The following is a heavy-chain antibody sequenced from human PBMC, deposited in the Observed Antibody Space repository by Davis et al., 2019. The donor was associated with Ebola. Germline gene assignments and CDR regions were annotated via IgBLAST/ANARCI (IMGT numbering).Heavy chain of an antibody. V-gene: IGHV1-18*01. D-gene: IGHD3-3*01. CDR3: ARDTSYDFWSGVNYNGMDV. J-gene: IGHJ6*02. CDR2: INPSAGYT. CDR1: GYTFTSYG. Sequence: ASVKVSCKASGYTFTSYGISWVRQAPGQGLEWMGVINPSAGYTNYAQKVQGRVTMTTDTSTSTAYMELRSLRSDDTATYYCARDTSYDFWSGVNYNGMDVWGQGTTVSVSS.